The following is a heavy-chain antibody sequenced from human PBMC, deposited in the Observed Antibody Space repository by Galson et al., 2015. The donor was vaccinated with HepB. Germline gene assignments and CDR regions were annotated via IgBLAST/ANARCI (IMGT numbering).Heavy chain of an antibody. CDR3: ARVGGDYGTFEYYFDY. Sequence: SLRLSCAASGFTFSNYAMHWVRQAPGKGLEWVAVIWYDGSNKNYGESVKGRFTISRDNSKNTLYLQMNSLRAEDTAVYYCARVGGDYGTFEYYFDYWGQGTLVTVSS. J-gene: IGHJ4*02. V-gene: IGHV3-33*01. D-gene: IGHD4/OR15-4a*01. CDR1: GFTFSNYA. CDR2: IWYDGSNK.